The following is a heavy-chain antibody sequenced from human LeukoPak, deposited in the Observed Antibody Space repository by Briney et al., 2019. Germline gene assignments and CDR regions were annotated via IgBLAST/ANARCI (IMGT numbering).Heavy chain of an antibody. V-gene: IGHV4-4*07. CDR3: AREEVAAAGRALDP. D-gene: IGHD6-13*01. CDR2: IYTSGST. CDR1: GDSISSYF. Sequence: SETLSLICTVSGDSISSYFWSWIRQPAGKGLEWIGRIYTSGSTSYSPSLKSRVTMSVDTSKNQFSLKLNSVTAADTAAYYCAREEVAAAGRALDPWGQGTLVTVSS. J-gene: IGHJ5*02.